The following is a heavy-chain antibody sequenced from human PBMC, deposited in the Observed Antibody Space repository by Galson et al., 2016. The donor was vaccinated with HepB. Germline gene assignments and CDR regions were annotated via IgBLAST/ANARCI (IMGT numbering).Heavy chain of an antibody. CDR3: ARIFLEELSGGLVWFDS. D-gene: IGHD2-8*02. CDR2: INGNGDKT. V-gene: IGHV3-23*01. J-gene: IGHJ5*01. CDR1: EFVFRNYA. Sequence: SLRLSCAASEFVFRNYAMAWVRQAPGKGLEWVSGINGNGDKTYYAASVKGRFTLSRDNSRNTLHLELKSLRVDDTAVYYCARIFLEELSGGLVWFDSWGPGTRVSVSS.